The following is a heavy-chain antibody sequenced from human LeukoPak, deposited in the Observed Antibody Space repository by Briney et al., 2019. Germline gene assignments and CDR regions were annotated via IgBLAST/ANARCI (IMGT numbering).Heavy chain of an antibody. V-gene: IGHV2-5*02. CDR2: IYWDDDK. J-gene: IGHJ5*02. CDR1: GFSLSTSGVG. Sequence: ESGPTPVKPTQTLTLNCTFTGFSLSTSGVGVGWIRQPPGKALEWLALIYWDDDKRYSPSPKSRLTITKDTSKNQVVLTMPNMDPVDTATYYCAHSTMVRAHAGHWFDPWGQGTLVTVSS. D-gene: IGHD3-10*01. CDR3: AHSTMVRAHAGHWFDP.